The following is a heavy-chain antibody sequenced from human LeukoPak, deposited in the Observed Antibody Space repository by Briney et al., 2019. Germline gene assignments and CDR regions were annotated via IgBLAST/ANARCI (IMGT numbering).Heavy chain of an antibody. CDR1: GDSISSGTYY. D-gene: IGHD3-16*01. V-gene: IGHV4-61*02. CDR3: ARGKAGGRFDY. CDR2: FYTSGNT. Sequence: SETLSLTCTVSGDSISSGTYYWSWIRQPDGKGLEWIGRFYTSGNTDYNPSLESRVTISEDTSKNQFSLKLNSMTAADAAVYYCARGKAGGRFDYWGQGTLVTVSS. J-gene: IGHJ4*02.